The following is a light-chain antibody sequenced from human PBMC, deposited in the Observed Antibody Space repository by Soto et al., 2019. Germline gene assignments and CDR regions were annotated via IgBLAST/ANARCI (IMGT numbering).Light chain of an antibody. CDR2: DVS. Sequence: QSALTQPPSASGSPGQSVTISCTGTSSDVGGYNYVSWYQQHPGKAPQLIIYDVSKRPSGVPDRFSGSKSGTTASLTVSGLQAEDEADYCCNSYGGSNNYVIFGGGTKLTVL. J-gene: IGLJ2*01. CDR1: SSDVGGYNY. V-gene: IGLV2-8*01. CDR3: NSYGGSNNYVI.